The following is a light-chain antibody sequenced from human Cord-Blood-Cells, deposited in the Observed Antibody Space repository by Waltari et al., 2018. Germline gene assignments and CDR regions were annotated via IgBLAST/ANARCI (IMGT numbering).Light chain of an antibody. Sequence: ETVLTQSPGTLSLSPGERATLSCRASQSVSSSSLAWYQQKPGQAPRRLICGASSRAAGVPDRCSDSGSGADFTLTISRLEPEDFAVYYCQQYRSSPPTFGQGTKLEIK. CDR3: QQYRSSPPT. J-gene: IGKJ2*01. V-gene: IGKV3-20*01. CDR1: QSVSSSS. CDR2: GAS.